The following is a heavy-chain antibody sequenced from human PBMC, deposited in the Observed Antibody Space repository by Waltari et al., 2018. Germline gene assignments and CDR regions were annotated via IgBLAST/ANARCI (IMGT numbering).Heavy chain of an antibody. CDR2: IYYSGST. J-gene: IGHJ4*02. D-gene: IGHD3-22*01. CDR3: ARVYSSGHLFDY. V-gene: IGHV4-59*01. Sequence: QVQLQESGPGLVKPSETLSLTCTVSGGSISSYYWSWIRQPPGKGLEWIGYIYYSGSTNYTPSLKSRVTISVDTSKNQFSLKLSSVTAADTAVYYCARVYSSGHLFDYWGQGTLVTVSS. CDR1: GGSISSYY.